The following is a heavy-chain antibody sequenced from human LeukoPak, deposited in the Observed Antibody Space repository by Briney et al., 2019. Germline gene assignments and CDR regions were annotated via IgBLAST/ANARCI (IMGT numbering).Heavy chain of an antibody. CDR1: GFTFSSYW. CDR2: IKQDGSEK. J-gene: IGHJ4*02. Sequence: GGSLRLSCAASGFTFSSYWMRWVRPAPGKGLAWVANIKQDGSEKYYVDSVKGRFTISRDNAKNSVYLQMNSLRAEDTVVYYCARVGGRSIAARPLDYWGQGTLVTVSS. CDR3: ARVGGRSIAARPLDY. V-gene: IGHV3-7*01. D-gene: IGHD6-6*01.